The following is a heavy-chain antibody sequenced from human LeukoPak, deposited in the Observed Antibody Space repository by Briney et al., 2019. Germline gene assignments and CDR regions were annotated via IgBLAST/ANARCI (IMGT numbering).Heavy chain of an antibody. D-gene: IGHD2-2*01. CDR2: INPSGGST. CDR1: GYTFTSYY. CDR3: ARDRLEDIVVVPAAPYPSNYYYYGMDV. J-gene: IGHJ6*02. Sequence: WASVKVSCKASGYTFTSYYMHWVRQAPGQGLEWMGIINPSGGSTSYAQKLQGRVTMTRDTSTSTVYMELSSLRSEDTAVYYCARDRLEDIVVVPAAPYPSNYYYYGMDVWGQGTTVTVSS. V-gene: IGHV1-46*01.